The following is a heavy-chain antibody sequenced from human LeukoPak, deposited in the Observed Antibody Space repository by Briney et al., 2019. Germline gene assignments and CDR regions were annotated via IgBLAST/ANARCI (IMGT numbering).Heavy chain of an antibody. CDR3: ARVAIGYDVDTAMAYFDY. Sequence: GRSLRLSCAASGFTFSSYAMHWVRQAPGKGLEWVAVISYDGSNKYYADSVKGRFTISRDNSKNTLYLQMNSLRAEDTAVYYCARVAIGYDVDTAMAYFDYWGQGTLVTVSS. D-gene: IGHD5-18*01. J-gene: IGHJ4*02. CDR2: ISYDGSNK. CDR1: GFTFSSYA. V-gene: IGHV3-30-3*01.